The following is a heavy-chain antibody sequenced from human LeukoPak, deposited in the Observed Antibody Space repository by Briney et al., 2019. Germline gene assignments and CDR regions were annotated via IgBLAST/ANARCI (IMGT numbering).Heavy chain of an antibody. Sequence: GGSLRLSCAASGFTFSSYSMNWVRQAPGKGLEWVSYISSSSSTIYYADSVKGRFTISRDNAKNSLYLQMNSLRDEDTAVYYCVRASSTTAAGLFDYWGQGTLVTVSS. CDR3: VRASSTTAAGLFDY. CDR1: GFTFSSYS. CDR2: ISSSSSTI. D-gene: IGHD2-2*01. V-gene: IGHV3-48*02. J-gene: IGHJ4*02.